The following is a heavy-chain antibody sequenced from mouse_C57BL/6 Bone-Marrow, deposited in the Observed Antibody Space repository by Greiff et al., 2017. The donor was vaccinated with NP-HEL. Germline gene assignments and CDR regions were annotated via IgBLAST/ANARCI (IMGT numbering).Heavy chain of an antibody. CDR2: INPNNGGT. CDR1: GYTFTDYY. CDR3: AGWYDS. V-gene: IGHV1-26*01. D-gene: IGHD2-4*01. Sequence: EVKLQQSGPELVKPGASVKISCKASGYTFTDYYMNWVKQSHGKSLEWIGDINPNNGGTSYNQKFKGKATLTVDKSSSTAYMELRSLTSEDSAVYYCAGWYDSWGQGTSVTVSS. J-gene: IGHJ4*01.